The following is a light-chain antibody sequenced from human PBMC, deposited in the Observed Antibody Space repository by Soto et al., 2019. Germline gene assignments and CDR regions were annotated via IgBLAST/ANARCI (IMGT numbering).Light chain of an antibody. J-gene: IGKJ2*01. CDR3: HQSYSTRYT. V-gene: IGKV1-39*01. CDR1: QSINSY. Sequence: DIQMTQSPSSLSASVGDRVTITCRASQSINSYLNWYQQKPGKAPKLLIYAASTLQSAVTSRCIGSGSATDFTITMNSLQPEDFAAYYCHQSYSTRYTFGQGTKLEIK. CDR2: AAS.